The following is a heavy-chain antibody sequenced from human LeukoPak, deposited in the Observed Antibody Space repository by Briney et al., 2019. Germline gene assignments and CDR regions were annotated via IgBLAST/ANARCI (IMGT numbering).Heavy chain of an antibody. CDR2: INPNSGGT. CDR1: GYTFTDYC. CDR3: ARKDIAVAGLHYYGMDV. J-gene: IGHJ6*02. V-gene: IGHV1-2*02. Sequence: GASVKVSCKASGYTFTDYCIHWVRQAPGQGLEWMGWINPNSGGTDYAQKFRGRVTMTRDTSISTAYMELSRLRSDDTAAYFCARKDIAVAGLHYYGMDVWGQGTTVTVSS. D-gene: IGHD6-19*01.